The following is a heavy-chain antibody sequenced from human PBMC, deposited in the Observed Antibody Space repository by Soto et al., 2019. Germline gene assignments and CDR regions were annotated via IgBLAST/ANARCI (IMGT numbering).Heavy chain of an antibody. D-gene: IGHD6-6*01. CDR3: AKDRAGRWANGMDV. CDR2: ISYDGNSQ. CDR1: GFTFSNYG. Sequence: VGSLRLSCAASGFTFSNYGIHWVRQSPGRGLEWVAVISYDGNSQYYAESVKGRFTISRDSSKNTLYLQMNSLSTEDTAVHYCAKDRAGRWANGMDVWGQGTTVTVSS. J-gene: IGHJ6*02. V-gene: IGHV3-30*18.